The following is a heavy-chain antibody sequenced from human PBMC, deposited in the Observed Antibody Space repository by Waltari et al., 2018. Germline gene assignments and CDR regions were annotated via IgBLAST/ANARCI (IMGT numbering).Heavy chain of an antibody. CDR1: GGSISSGGYY. Sequence: ESGPGLVKPSQTLSLTCTVSGGSISSGGYYWSWIRQHPGKGLEWIGYIYYSGSTYYNPSLKSRVTISVDTSKNQFSLKLSSVTAADTAVYYWARDYYDSSGYPNWYFDLWGRGTLVTVSS. CDR2: IYYSGST. V-gene: IGHV4-31*03. CDR3: ARDYYDSSGYPNWYFDL. D-gene: IGHD3-22*01. J-gene: IGHJ2*01.